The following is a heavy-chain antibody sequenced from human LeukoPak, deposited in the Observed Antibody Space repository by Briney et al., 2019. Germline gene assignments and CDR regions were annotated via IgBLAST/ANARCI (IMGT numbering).Heavy chain of an antibody. CDR2: ISAYNGNT. D-gene: IGHD3-9*01. Sequence: GASVKVSCKASGYTFTSYSISWVRQAPGQGREWMGWISAYNGNTNYAQKLQGRVTMTTDTSTSTAYMELRSLRSDDTAVYYCARDARYFDWLPPAYFDYWGQGTLVTVSS. CDR1: GYTFTSYS. J-gene: IGHJ4*02. V-gene: IGHV1-18*04. CDR3: ARDARYFDWLPPAYFDY.